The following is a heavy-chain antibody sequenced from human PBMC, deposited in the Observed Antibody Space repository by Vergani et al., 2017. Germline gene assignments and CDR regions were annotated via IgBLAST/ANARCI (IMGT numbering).Heavy chain of an antibody. CDR3: ARHSTVEWLVKLGWIDP. J-gene: IGHJ5*02. V-gene: IGHV4-39*01. D-gene: IGHD6-19*01. Sequence: QLQLQESGPGLVKPSATLSLTCSVSGASIRSSNYYWGWIRQPPGKGLEWIASIYYSGSTYYNPSLQSRVTISVDTSKNRFALQLSSVTAADTAVYFCARHSTVEWLVKLGWIDPWGQGILVTVSS. CDR1: GASIRSSNYY. CDR2: IYYSGST.